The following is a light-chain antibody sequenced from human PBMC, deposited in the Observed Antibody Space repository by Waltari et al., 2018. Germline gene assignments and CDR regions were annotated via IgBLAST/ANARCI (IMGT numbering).Light chain of an antibody. CDR2: DAS. J-gene: IGKJ4*01. Sequence: EIVLTQSPATLSLSPGQRATLSCWASQSVDYYLAWYQQKPGQAPRLLIHDASNRATGIPDGFSGGGSGTDFTLTISSLEPEDFAVYFCQQRKSWPLTFGGGTKVEIK. V-gene: IGKV3-11*01. CDR1: QSVDYY. CDR3: QQRKSWPLT.